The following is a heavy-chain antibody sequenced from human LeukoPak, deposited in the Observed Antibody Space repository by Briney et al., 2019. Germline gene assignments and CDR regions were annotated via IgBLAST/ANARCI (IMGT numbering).Heavy chain of an antibody. J-gene: IGHJ5*02. CDR3: AREGHDYGDSERSWFDP. CDR2: IYHSGIT. V-gene: IGHV4-38-2*02. Sequence: PSETLSLTCTVSDYSISSGYGYYWGWIRQPPGKGLEWIGNIYHSGITYYNHFNSSLKSRVTISIDTSKNQFSLRLSSVTAADTAVYYCAREGHDYGDSERSWFDPWGQGTLVTVSS. D-gene: IGHD4-17*01. CDR1: DYSISSGYGYY.